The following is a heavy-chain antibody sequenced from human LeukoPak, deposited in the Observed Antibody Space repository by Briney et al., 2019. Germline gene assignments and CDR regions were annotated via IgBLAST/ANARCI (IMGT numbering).Heavy chain of an antibody. Sequence: GGSLRLSCAASGFTFSSYGMHWVRQAPGKGLEWVAFIRYDGSNKYYADSVKGRFTISRDNSKNTLYLQMNSLRAEDTAVYYCAREAPFTYYYDSSGRRSWFDPWGQGTLVTVSS. J-gene: IGHJ5*02. CDR3: AREAPFTYYYDSSGRRSWFDP. V-gene: IGHV3-30*02. D-gene: IGHD3-22*01. CDR2: IRYDGSNK. CDR1: GFTFSSYG.